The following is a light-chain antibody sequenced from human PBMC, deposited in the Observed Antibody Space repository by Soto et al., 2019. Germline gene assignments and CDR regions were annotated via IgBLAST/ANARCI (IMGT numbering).Light chain of an antibody. CDR3: QRYGSSPLIT. J-gene: IGKJ5*01. Sequence: EIVLTQSPCNLSLSPGERATLSCRAIQSVTATYLGWYQHKPGLAPRLLIYDASSRATGIPDRFIGSGSGTEFILTISRLEPDDFAVYFCQRYGSSPLITFGQGTRLEIK. CDR1: QSVTATY. CDR2: DAS. V-gene: IGKV3D-20*01.